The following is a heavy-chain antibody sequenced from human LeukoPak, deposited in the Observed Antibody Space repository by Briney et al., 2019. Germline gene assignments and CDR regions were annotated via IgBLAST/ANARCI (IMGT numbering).Heavy chain of an antibody. D-gene: IGHD6-13*01. J-gene: IGHJ5*02. CDR1: GGSFSGYY. Sequence: SETLSLTCAVYGGSFSGYYWSWIRQPPGKGLEWIGEINHSGSTNYNPSLKSRVTISVDTSKNQFSLKLSSVTAADTAVYYCACSIAAAGMGENWFDPWGQGTLVTVSS. V-gene: IGHV4-34*01. CDR2: INHSGST. CDR3: ACSIAAAGMGENWFDP.